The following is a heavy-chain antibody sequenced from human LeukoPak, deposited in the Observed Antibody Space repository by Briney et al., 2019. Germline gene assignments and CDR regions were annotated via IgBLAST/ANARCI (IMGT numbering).Heavy chain of an antibody. CDR2: ISYDGSKK. CDR1: GYSISSGYY. V-gene: IGHV3-30*18. D-gene: IGHD6-19*01. CDR3: AKDGGSMAVPDAFDI. J-gene: IGHJ3*02. Sequence: LSLTCTVSGYSISSGYYWGWIRPPPGKGLGWVAVISYDGSKKYYADSVKGRFAISRDDSKNTLYLQMNSLRAEDTAVYYCAKDGGSMAVPDAFDIWGQGTMVTVSS.